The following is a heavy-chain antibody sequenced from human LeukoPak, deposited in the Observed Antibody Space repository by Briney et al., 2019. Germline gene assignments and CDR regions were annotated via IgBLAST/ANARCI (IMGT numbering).Heavy chain of an antibody. V-gene: IGHV3-7*01. CDR2: IKQDGSEK. D-gene: IGHD3-10*01. CDR1: GFTFSSYW. Sequence: GGSLRLSCAASGFTFSSYWMSWVRQAPGKGLEWVANIKQDGSEKYYVDSVKGRFTISRDNAKNSLYLQMNSLRAEDTAVYYCARDYYGSGSYFIYYYYMEVWGKGTTVTISS. CDR3: ARDYYGSGSYFIYYYYMEV. J-gene: IGHJ6*03.